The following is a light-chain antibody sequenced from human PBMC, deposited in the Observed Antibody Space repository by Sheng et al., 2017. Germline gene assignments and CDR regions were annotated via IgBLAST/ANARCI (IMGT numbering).Light chain of an antibody. V-gene: IGKV2-28*01. J-gene: IGKJ2*01. Sequence: DIVMTQSPLSLSVTPGEPASISCRSSQSLLNSNGYNYLDWYLQKPGQSPQVLIYLGSNRASGVPDRFSGSGSGTDFTLTISSLQPEDFATYYCQQSYSTPHTFGPGDRSWRSN. CDR1: QSLLNSNGYNY. CDR3: QQSYSTPHT. CDR2: LGS.